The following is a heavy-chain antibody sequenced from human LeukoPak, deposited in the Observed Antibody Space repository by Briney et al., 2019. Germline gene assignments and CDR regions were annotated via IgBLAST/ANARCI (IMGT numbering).Heavy chain of an antibody. CDR3: VRDWGYDSSGYWQKYFDT. CDR1: GFTFSNAW. J-gene: IGHJ4*02. CDR2: INHDGSST. D-gene: IGHD3-22*01. Sequence: GGSLRLSCAASGFTFSNAWMHWVRQAPGKGLVWVSCINHDGSSTNYADSVKGRFTISRDNAKNTVYLQMNSLRAEDTAVYYCVRDWGYDSSGYWQKYFDTWGQGTLVTVSS. V-gene: IGHV3-74*01.